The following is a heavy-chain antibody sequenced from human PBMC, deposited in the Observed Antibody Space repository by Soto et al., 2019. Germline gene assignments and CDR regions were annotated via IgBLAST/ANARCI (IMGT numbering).Heavy chain of an antibody. J-gene: IGHJ5*02. D-gene: IGHD1-26*01. CDR1: GFTVSSNY. Sequence: GGSLRLSCAASGFTVSSNYMSWVRQAPGKGLEWVSVIYSGGSTYYADSVKGRFTISRDNSKNTLYLQMNSLRAEDTAVYYCARGPSWELHWFDPWGQGTLVTVSS. CDR3: ARGPSWELHWFDP. V-gene: IGHV3-66*01. CDR2: IYSGGST.